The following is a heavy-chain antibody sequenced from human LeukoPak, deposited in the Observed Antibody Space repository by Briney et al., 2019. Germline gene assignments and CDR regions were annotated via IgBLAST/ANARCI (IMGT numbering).Heavy chain of an antibody. V-gene: IGHV3-7*01. J-gene: IGHJ4*02. CDR2: IKQDGSEK. CDR1: GFMFSSYW. CDR3: ARDYGPDHNY. D-gene: IGHD4-17*01. Sequence: GGSLRLSCAASGFMFSSYWMSWVRQAPGKGLEWVANIKQDGSEKYYVDSVKGRFTISRDNAKNSLYLQMNSLRAEDTAVYYCARDYGPDHNYWGQGTLVTVSS.